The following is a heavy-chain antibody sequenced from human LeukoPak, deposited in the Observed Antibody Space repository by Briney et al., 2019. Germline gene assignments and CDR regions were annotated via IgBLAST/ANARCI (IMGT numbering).Heavy chain of an antibody. D-gene: IGHD3-22*01. J-gene: IGHJ4*02. CDR1: GYTFTSYG. Sequence: ASVKVSCKASGYTFTSYGISWVRQAPGQGLEWMGWISAYNGNTNYAQKLQGRVTMTTDTSTSTAYMELSSLGSEDTAVYFCARVTAESYSDSSGYYSYWGQGTLVTVSS. CDR3: ARVTAESYSDSSGYYSY. V-gene: IGHV1-18*01. CDR2: ISAYNGNT.